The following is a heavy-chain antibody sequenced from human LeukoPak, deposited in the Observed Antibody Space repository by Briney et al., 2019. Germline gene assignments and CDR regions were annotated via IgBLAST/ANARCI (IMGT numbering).Heavy chain of an antibody. CDR2: INTKTGNP. CDR1: GYIFSSYA. J-gene: IGHJ3*01. V-gene: IGHV7-4-1*01. D-gene: IGHD1-26*01. CDR3: ARPSVGANDAFDV. Sequence: ASVKVSCKASGYIFSSYALNWVRQAPGQGLEWMGWINTKTGNPTHAQAFSGRFAFSLDASASTAYLHIANLEAEDTAVYYCARPSVGANDAFDVWGQGTVVTVSS.